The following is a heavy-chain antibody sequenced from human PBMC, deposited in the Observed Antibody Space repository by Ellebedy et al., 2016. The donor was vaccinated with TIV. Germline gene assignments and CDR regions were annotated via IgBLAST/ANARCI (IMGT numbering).Heavy chain of an antibody. CDR1: GFTFSDFY. V-gene: IGHV3-11*06. D-gene: IGHD3-10*01. CDR2: ISGTSSHI. CDR3: ARTRGGEFDF. Sequence: GESLKISXVASGFTFSDFYMAWIRQAPGRGLELVSYISGTSSHISYADSVRGRFTASRDSAGNSLYLQMNGLTVDDTALYFCARTRGGEFDFWGQGSLVTVSS. J-gene: IGHJ4*02.